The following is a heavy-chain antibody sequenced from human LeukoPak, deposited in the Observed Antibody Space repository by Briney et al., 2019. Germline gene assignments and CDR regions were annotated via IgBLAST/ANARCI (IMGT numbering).Heavy chain of an antibody. J-gene: IGHJ4*02. V-gene: IGHV1-69*13. Sequence: SVKVSCKASGYTFTDYYMHWVRQAPGQGLEWMGGIIPIFGTANYAQKFQGRVTITADESTSTAYMELSSLRSEDTAVYYCARQYSGYDPEGKQNFDYWGQGTLVTVSS. CDR2: IIPIFGTA. CDR1: GYTFTDYY. D-gene: IGHD5-12*01. CDR3: ARQYSGYDPEGKQNFDY.